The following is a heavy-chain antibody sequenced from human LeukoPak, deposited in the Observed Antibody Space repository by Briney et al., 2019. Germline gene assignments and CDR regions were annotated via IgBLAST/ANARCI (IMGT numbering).Heavy chain of an antibody. J-gene: IGHJ6*03. CDR1: GGSISSGGYY. D-gene: IGHD3-10*01. Sequence: ETLSLTCTVSGGSISSGGYYWSWIRQHPGKGLEWIGYIYYSGSTNYNPSLKSRVIISVDTSKNQLALNLSSVTAADTAVYYCARALYGSASNNYYMDVWGKGTTVTVSS. CDR2: IYYSGST. CDR3: ARALYGSASNNYYMDV. V-gene: IGHV4-61*08.